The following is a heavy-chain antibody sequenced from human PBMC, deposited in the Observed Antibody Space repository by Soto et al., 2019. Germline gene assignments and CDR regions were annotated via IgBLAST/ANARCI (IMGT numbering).Heavy chain of an antibody. CDR3: AREGGRTYSFDY. D-gene: IGHD3-16*01. CDR2: IYYSGST. V-gene: IGHV4-59*01. J-gene: IGHJ4*02. Sequence: QVQLQESGPGLVKPSETLSLTCTVSGGSISSYYWSWIRQPPGKGLEWIGYIYYSGSTNYNPSLKSRVTISVDTSKNQFSLKLSSVTAADTAVYYCAREGGRTYSFDYWGQGTLVTVSS. CDR1: GGSISSYY.